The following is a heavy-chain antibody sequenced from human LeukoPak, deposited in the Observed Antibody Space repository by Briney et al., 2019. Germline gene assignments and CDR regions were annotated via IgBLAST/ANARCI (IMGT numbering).Heavy chain of an antibody. J-gene: IGHJ3*02. CDR2: ITTIGGRT. Sequence: GGALRLSCAASGFSFSSYAMSWVRQAPGEGLDWVSLITTIGGRTYHAVSVKGRFTISRDNAKNTLYLQMNSLRAEDTAVYYCAKDHYVSGRYDAFDIWGQGTMVTVSS. V-gene: IGHV3-23*01. CDR1: GFSFSSYA. D-gene: IGHD3-10*01. CDR3: AKDHYVSGRYDAFDI.